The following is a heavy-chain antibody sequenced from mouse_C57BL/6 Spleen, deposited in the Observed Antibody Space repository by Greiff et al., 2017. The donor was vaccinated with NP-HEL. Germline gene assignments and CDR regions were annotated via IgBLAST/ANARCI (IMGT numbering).Heavy chain of an antibody. Sequence: QVQLKQPGAELVRPGSSVKLSCKASGYTFTSYWMHWVKQRPIQGLEWIGNIDPSDSETHYNQKFKDKATLTVDKSSSTAYMQLSSLTSEDSAVYYCARDDGYYLAWFAYWGQGTLVTVSA. V-gene: IGHV1-52*01. D-gene: IGHD2-3*01. J-gene: IGHJ3*01. CDR2: IDPSDSET. CDR3: ARDDGYYLAWFAY. CDR1: GYTFTSYW.